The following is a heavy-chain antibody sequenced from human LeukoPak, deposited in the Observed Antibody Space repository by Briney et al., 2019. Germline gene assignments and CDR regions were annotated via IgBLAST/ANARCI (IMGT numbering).Heavy chain of an antibody. CDR1: GYTFTSYG. Sequence: SVKVSCKASGYTFTSYGISWVRQAPGQGLEWMGRIIPILGIANYAQKFQGRVTITADKSTSTAYMELSSLRSEDTAVYYCARDREFYYDILTGYFGFSWFDPWGQGTLVTVSS. V-gene: IGHV1-69*04. CDR3: ARDREFYYDILTGYFGFSWFDP. D-gene: IGHD3-9*01. J-gene: IGHJ5*02. CDR2: IIPILGIA.